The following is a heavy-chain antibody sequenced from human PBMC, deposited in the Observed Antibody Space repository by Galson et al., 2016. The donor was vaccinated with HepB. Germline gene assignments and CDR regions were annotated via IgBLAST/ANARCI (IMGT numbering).Heavy chain of an antibody. CDR2: IHPISGGT. Sequence: SVKVSCKVSGYIFTDYYIHWVRQAPGQGLEWSGWIHPISGGTKYAHKFQGWVTMTRDTSLSTVYMELDRLTSDDTAIYYCARGEETTTGIKADGWFDPWGQGTQVIVSS. CDR1: GYIFTDYY. J-gene: IGHJ5*02. V-gene: IGHV1-2*04. CDR3: ARGEETTTGIKADGWFDP. D-gene: IGHD5-24*01.